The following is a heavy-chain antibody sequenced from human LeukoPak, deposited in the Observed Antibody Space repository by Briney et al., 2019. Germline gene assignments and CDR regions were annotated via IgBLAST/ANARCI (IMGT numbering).Heavy chain of an antibody. Sequence: SDTLSLTCTVSGGSISSSSYYWGWIRQPPGKGLEWIGGIYYSGSTYYKPSLKSRVTISVDTSKNQFSLKLSSVTAADKAVYYCARQGVVRGDNWFDPWGQGTLVTVSS. CDR3: ARQGVVRGDNWFDP. J-gene: IGHJ5*02. D-gene: IGHD3-10*01. V-gene: IGHV4-39*01. CDR1: GGSISSSSYY. CDR2: IYYSGST.